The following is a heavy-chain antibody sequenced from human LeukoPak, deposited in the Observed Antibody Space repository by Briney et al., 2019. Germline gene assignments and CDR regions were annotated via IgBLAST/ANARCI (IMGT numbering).Heavy chain of an antibody. CDR2: ISYDGSNK. D-gene: IGHD4-17*01. Sequence: GGSLRLSCAASGFTFSSYAMHWVRQAPGKGLEWVAVISYDGSNKYYADSVKGRFTISRDNSKNTLYLQMNSLRAEDTAVYYCARDLTVTLLDYWGQGTLVTVSS. V-gene: IGHV3-30*04. CDR3: ARDLTVTLLDY. J-gene: IGHJ4*02. CDR1: GFTFSSYA.